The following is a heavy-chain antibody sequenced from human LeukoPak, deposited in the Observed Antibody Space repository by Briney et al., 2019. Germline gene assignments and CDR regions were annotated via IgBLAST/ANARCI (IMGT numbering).Heavy chain of an antibody. D-gene: IGHD3-22*01. CDR3: ARHRDSSGTDY. Sequence: PGGSLRLSCAASGFTFSSYDMNWVRQAPGKGLEWVSYISRLSSTMYSADSVKGRFTISRDNAKNSLFLQMNSLRAEDTAVYYCARHRDSSGTDYWGQGTLVTVSS. J-gene: IGHJ4*02. CDR1: GFTFSSYD. CDR2: ISRLSSTM. V-gene: IGHV3-48*01.